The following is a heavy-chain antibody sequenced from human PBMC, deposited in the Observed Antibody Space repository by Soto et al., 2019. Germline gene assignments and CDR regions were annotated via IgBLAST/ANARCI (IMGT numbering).Heavy chain of an antibody. CDR2: ISAYNGNT. D-gene: IGHD3-22*01. J-gene: IGHJ4*02. CDR3: ARVSGYYYDSSGYYYDDY. CDR1: GYTFTSYG. Sequence: ASVKVFCKASGYTFTSYGISWVRQAPGQGLEWMGWISAYNGNTNYAQKLQGRVTMTTDTSTSTAYMELRSLRSDDTAVYYCARVSGYYYDSSGYYYDDYWGQGTLVTV. V-gene: IGHV1-18*01.